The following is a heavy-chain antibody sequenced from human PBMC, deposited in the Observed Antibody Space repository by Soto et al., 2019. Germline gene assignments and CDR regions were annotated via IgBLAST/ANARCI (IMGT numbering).Heavy chain of an antibody. CDR1: GFTFSSYA. CDR2: ISGTGGST. V-gene: IGHV3-23*01. J-gene: IGHJ4*02. CDR3: AKVGELAVGGFDY. Sequence: EVQLLESGGGLVQPGGSLRLSCAASGFTFSSYAMSWVRQAPGKGLEWVSRISGTGGSTYYADSVKGRFTISRDSSKNTLYLQMNSLRADDTAIYYCAKVGELAVGGFDYWGQGTLVTVSS. D-gene: IGHD2-15*01.